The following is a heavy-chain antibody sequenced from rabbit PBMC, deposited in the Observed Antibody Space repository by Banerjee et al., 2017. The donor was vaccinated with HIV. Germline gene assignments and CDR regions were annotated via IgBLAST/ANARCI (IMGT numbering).Heavy chain of an antibody. V-gene: IGHV1S45*01. Sequence: EESGGDLVKPEGSLTLTCTASGFSFSSSYWICWVRQAPGKGLEWIASIDTGDGGSYYASWAKGRFTISLDNAQNTVFLQMTSLTASDTATYFCARERYAGYAGYGYHLWGPGTLVTVS. CDR3: ARERYAGYAGYGYHL. CDR2: IDTGDGGS. CDR1: GFSFSSSYW. J-gene: IGHJ4*01. D-gene: IGHD7-1*01.